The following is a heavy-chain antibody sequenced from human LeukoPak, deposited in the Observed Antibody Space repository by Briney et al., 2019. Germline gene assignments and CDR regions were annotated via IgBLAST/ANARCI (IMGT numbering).Heavy chain of an antibody. Sequence: ASVKVSCKASGYTFTGYYMHWVRQAPGQGLEWMGWINPNSGGTNYAQKFQGRVTMTRDTSISTAYMELSRLRSDDTAVYYCARGNYYGSGTAYYFDYWGQRTLVTVSS. D-gene: IGHD3-10*01. CDR3: ARGNYYGSGTAYYFDY. CDR2: INPNSGGT. CDR1: GYTFTGYY. J-gene: IGHJ4*02. V-gene: IGHV1-2*02.